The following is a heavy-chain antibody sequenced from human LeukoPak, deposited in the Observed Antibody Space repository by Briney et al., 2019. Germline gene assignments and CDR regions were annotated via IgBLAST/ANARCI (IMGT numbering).Heavy chain of an antibody. D-gene: IGHD3-22*01. J-gene: IGHJ4*02. CDR2: IYHSGST. Sequence: SQTLSLTCAVSGGSISSGGYSWSWIRQPPGKGLEWIGYIYHSGSTYYNPSLKSRVTISVDRSKNQFSLKLSSVTAADTAVYYCAREVTYTYDRSGYFDYWVQGTLVTVSS. CDR3: AREVTYTYDRSGYFDY. CDR1: GGSISSGGYS. V-gene: IGHV4-30-2*01.